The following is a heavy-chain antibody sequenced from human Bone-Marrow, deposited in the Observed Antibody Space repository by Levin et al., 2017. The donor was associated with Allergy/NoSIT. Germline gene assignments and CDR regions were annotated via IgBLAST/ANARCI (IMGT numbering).Heavy chain of an antibody. CDR1: GFTFSTYG. D-gene: IGHD3-9*01. CDR3: ARPNYDILTGNPYYYYAMDV. CDR2: IWYDGSNK. Sequence: PWGSLRLSCAASGFTFSTYGMHWVRQAPGKGLEWVAVIWYDGSNKYYADSVKGRFTISRDNSKNTLYLQMNSLRAEDTAVYYCARPNYDILTGNPYYYYAMDVWGQGTTVTVS. J-gene: IGHJ6*02. V-gene: IGHV3-33*01.